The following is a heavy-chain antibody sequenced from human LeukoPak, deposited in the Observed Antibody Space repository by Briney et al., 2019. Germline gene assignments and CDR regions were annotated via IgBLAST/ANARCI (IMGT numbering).Heavy chain of an antibody. CDR2: IYSVGST. J-gene: IGHJ4*02. Sequence: GGSLRLSCAASGFTVSSNYMSWVRQAPGKGLEWVSVIYSVGSTYYADSVKGRFTISRDNSKNTLYLQMSSLRAEDTAVYYCAGSLAYCGGDCRLGDYWGQGTLVTVSS. CDR1: GFTVSSNY. CDR3: AGSLAYCGGDCRLGDY. D-gene: IGHD2-21*02. V-gene: IGHV3-66*01.